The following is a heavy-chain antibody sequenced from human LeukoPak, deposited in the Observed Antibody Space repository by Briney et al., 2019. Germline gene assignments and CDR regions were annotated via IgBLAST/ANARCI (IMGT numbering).Heavy chain of an antibody. Sequence: ASVKVSCKASGYTFTSYGISWVRQAPGQGLEWMGWISAYNGNTNYAQKLQGRVTMTTDTSTSTAYMELRSLRSDDTAVYYCPRDFRGVTTDYYYYYMDVWGKGTTVTISS. J-gene: IGHJ6*03. D-gene: IGHD4-17*01. CDR2: ISAYNGNT. CDR1: GYTFTSYG. CDR3: PRDFRGVTTDYYYYYMDV. V-gene: IGHV1-18*01.